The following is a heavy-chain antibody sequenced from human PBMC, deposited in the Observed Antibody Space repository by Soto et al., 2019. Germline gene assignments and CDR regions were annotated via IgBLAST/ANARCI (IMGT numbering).Heavy chain of an antibody. CDR2: INPSGGST. CDR3: ARKLRFGNNWFDP. Sequence: ASVKVSCKASGYTFTSYGISCVRQAPGQGLEWMGWINPSGGSTSYAQKFQGRVTMTRDTSTSTVYMELSSLRSEDTAVYYCARKLRFGNNWFDPWGQGTLVTVSS. J-gene: IGHJ5*02. CDR1: GYTFTSYG. D-gene: IGHD3-3*01. V-gene: IGHV1-46*01.